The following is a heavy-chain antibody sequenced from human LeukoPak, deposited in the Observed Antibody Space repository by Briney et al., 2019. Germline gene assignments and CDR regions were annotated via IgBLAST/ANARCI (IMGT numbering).Heavy chain of an antibody. CDR3: AREHSSSGWGYFDY. Sequence: GGSLRLSCAASGFTFSSYEMNWVRQAPGKGLEWVTFITNRGSGSTIYYAGSVKARFTVSRDDAKNSLYLQMNSLRVEDTAVYYCAREHSSSGWGYFDYWGQGTLVTVSS. D-gene: IGHD6-25*01. V-gene: IGHV3-48*03. CDR1: GFTFSSYE. J-gene: IGHJ4*02. CDR2: ITNRGSGSTI.